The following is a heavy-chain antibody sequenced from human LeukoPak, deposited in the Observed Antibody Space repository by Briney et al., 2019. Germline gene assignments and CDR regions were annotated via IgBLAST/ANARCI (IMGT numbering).Heavy chain of an antibody. CDR3: ARGDVDPYVFDI. CDR1: GGSFSRYY. D-gene: IGHD3-10*02. J-gene: IGHJ3*02. Sequence: SETLSLTCAAYGGSFSRYYWNWIRQPPGRGLEWIGEINHSGSTNYNPSLKSRVTISVDTSKNQFSLKVNSVIAADTAVYYCARGDVDPYVFDIWGQGTMVTVSS. CDR2: INHSGST. V-gene: IGHV4-34*01.